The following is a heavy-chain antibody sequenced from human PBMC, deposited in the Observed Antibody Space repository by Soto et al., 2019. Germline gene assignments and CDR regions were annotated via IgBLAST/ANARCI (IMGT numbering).Heavy chain of an antibody. CDR2: IYYSGST. CDR3: ARGGVEMTFDY. V-gene: IGHV4-59*08. CDR1: GGSISSYY. D-gene: IGHD2-15*01. Sequence: QVQLQESGPGLVKPSETLSLTCTVSGGSISSYYWSWIRQPPGKGLEWIGYIYYSGSTNYNPSLKSRVTISVDTSKNQFSLKLSSVTAADTAVYYCARGGVEMTFDYWGQGTLVTVSS. J-gene: IGHJ4*02.